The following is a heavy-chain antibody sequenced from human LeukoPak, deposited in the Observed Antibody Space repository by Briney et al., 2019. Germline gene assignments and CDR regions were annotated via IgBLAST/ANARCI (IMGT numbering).Heavy chain of an antibody. V-gene: IGHV3-48*03. D-gene: IGHD3-9*01. CDR2: ISDSGTTI. CDR1: GFTFSNYE. CDR3: ARVRYFDWLGPFDY. J-gene: IGHJ4*02. Sequence: AGGSLRLSCAASGFTFSNYEMNWVRQAPGKGLEWVSYISDSGTTIYYGDSGKGRFTISRDNAKKSLYLQMNSLRAEDTAVYYGARVRYFDWLGPFDYWGQGTLVTVSS.